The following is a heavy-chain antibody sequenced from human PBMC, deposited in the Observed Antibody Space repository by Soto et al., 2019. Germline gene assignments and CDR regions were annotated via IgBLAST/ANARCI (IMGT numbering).Heavy chain of an antibody. CDR1: GYHFTNYW. CDR3: ARLIGALSTTDFTY. V-gene: IGHV5-51*01. J-gene: IGHJ4*02. Sequence: EVQLVQSGAEVKRPGESLKISCKGSGYHFTNYWIGWVRQMPGKGLEWMGFIYPSDSDTRYSPSFQGQVTISADKSISTAYLQWSSLKASDTAMYYCARLIGALSTTDFTYWGQGTLVTVSS. D-gene: IGHD3-22*01. CDR2: IYPSDSDT.